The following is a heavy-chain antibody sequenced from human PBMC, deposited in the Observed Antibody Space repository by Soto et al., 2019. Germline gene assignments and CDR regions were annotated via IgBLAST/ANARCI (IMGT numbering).Heavy chain of an antibody. CDR2: ISSTTNYI. J-gene: IGHJ4*02. Sequence: GGSLRLSCAASGFTFTRYSMDWVRQAPGKGLEWVSSISSTTNYIYYGDSMKGRFTISRDNAKNSLYLEMNSLRAEDTAVYYCARGSEDLTSNFDYWGQGTLVTVSS. V-gene: IGHV3-21*06. CDR1: GFTFTRYS. CDR3: ARGSEDLTSNFDY.